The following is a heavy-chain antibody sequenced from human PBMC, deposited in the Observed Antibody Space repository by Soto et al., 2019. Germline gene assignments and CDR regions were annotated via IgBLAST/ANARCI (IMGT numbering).Heavy chain of an antibody. J-gene: IGHJ6*02. D-gene: IGHD2-21*02. CDR2: IRSGRDT. CDR1: GFTFSNYY. CDR3: AREETAWPLAYGLDV. V-gene: IGHV3-21*01. Sequence: SLILSCAVSGFTFSNYYIHWVRQAPGKGLEWVSSIRSGRDTFYADSVKGRFSISRDDATSSVSLQMNSLRGEDTAVYFCAREETAWPLAYGLDVWGQGTTVTVSS.